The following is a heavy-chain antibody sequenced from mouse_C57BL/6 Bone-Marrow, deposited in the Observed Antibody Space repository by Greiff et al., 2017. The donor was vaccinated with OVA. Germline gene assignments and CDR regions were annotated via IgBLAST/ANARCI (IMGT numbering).Heavy chain of an antibody. CDR2: IDPENGDT. D-gene: IGHD2-4*01. CDR3: ARRRGYDYDDCWYFDV. CDR1: GFNIKDDY. Sequence: EVQLQESGAELVRPGASVKLSCTASGFNIKDDYMHWVKQRPEQGLEWIGWIDPENGDTEYASKFQGKATITADTSSNTAYLQLSSLTSEDSAIYYCARRRGYDYDDCWYFDVWGTGTTVTVSS. V-gene: IGHV14-4*01. J-gene: IGHJ1*03.